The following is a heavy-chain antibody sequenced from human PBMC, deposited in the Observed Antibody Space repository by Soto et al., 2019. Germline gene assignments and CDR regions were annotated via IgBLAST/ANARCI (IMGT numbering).Heavy chain of an antibody. CDR2: AFYTGTT. CDR3: ARRIRRNNWFDP. CDR1: GGSVSSSPYY. Sequence: QLQLQESGPGLVKPSETLSLTCTVSGGSVSSSPYYWGWVRQAPGKGLEWIGGAFYTGTTYYNPSLKSRVTISVDTSKNQFSLEMTSVTAADSALYYCARRIRRNNWFDPWGQGAPVTVSS. J-gene: IGHJ5*02. V-gene: IGHV4-39*01.